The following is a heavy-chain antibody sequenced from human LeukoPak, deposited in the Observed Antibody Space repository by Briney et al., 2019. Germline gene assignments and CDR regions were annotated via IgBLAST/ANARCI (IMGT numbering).Heavy chain of an antibody. V-gene: IGHV3-11*01. D-gene: IGHD6-13*01. CDR3: ARLGIITAAGSNDY. CDR2: ISYSGDTI. CDR1: EFTFSDYY. J-gene: IGHJ4*02. Sequence: GGSLRLSCAASEFTFSDYYMSWIRQAPGKGLEWVSYISYSGDTIYYADSVKGRFTVSRDNAKNSLYLQMNSLRAEDTAVYYCARLGIITAAGSNDYWGQGSLVTVSS.